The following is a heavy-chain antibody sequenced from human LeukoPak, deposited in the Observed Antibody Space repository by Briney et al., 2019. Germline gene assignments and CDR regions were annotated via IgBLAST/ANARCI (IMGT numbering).Heavy chain of an antibody. CDR1: GGSISSYY. J-gene: IGHJ5*02. D-gene: IGHD3-10*01. Sequence: SETLSLTCTVSGGSISSYYWSWIRQPPGKGLEWIGYIYYSGSTYYNPSLKSRVTISVDTSKNQFSLKLSSVTAADTAVYYCARAGIYGSGSYSPNWFDPWGQGTLVTVSS. CDR3: ARAGIYGSGSYSPNWFDP. CDR2: IYYSGST. V-gene: IGHV4-30-4*08.